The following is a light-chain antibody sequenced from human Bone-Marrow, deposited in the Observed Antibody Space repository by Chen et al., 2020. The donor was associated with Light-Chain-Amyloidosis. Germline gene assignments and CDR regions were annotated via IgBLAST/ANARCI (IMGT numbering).Light chain of an antibody. Sequence: SYVLTQPSSVSVAPGQTAPIACEGNNNGSTSLHWYQQTPGQAPLLVVYDDSDRPSGIPERLSGSNSGNTATLTISRVEAGDEADYYCQVWDRSSDRPVFGGGTKLTVL. CDR2: DDS. J-gene: IGLJ3*02. CDR1: NNGSTS. CDR3: QVWDRSSDRPV. V-gene: IGLV3-21*02.